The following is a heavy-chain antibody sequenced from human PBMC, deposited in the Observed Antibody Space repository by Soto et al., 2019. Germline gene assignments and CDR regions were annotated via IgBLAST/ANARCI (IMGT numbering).Heavy chain of an antibody. J-gene: IGHJ6*02. D-gene: IGHD5-12*01. CDR1: GFTFSSYA. CDR2: ISYDGSNK. Sequence: PGGSLRLSCAASGFTFSSYAMHWVRQAPGKGLEWVAVISYDGSNKYYADSVKGRFTISRDNSKNTLYLQMNSLRAEDTAVYYCARDLATRDYGMDVWGQGTTVTVSS. CDR3: ARDLATRDYGMDV. V-gene: IGHV3-30-3*01.